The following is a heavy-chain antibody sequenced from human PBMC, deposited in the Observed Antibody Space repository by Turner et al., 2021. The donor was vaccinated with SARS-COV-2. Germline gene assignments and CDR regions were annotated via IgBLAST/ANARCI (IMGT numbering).Heavy chain of an antibody. V-gene: IGHV3-30*04. CDR1: GFTFRSYA. Sequence: VQLVESGGGVVQPGRSLRLSCAASGFTFRSYAMHWVRQAPGKGLEWVAVISYDGSNKYYADSVKGRFTISRDNSKNTLYLQMNSLRAEDTAVYYCAKDSGILTGYGYYYYGMDVWGQGTTVTVSS. J-gene: IGHJ6*02. CDR2: ISYDGSNK. D-gene: IGHD3-9*01. CDR3: AKDSGILTGYGYYYYGMDV.